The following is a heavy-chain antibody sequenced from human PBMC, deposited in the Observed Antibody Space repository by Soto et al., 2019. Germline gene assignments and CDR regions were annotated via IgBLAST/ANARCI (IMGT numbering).Heavy chain of an antibody. J-gene: IGHJ4*02. CDR3: AKSRGIPAAAVDY. V-gene: IGHV3-23*01. Sequence: EVQLLESGGGLVQAGGSLRLSCTASGFTFSSYAMSWVRQAPGKGLEWVSGIRDSGDSTYHADAVKGRFTISRDDSKNTLYLQMNSLRAEDTAIYYCAKSRGIPAAAVDYWGQGTLVTVSS. CDR1: GFTFSSYA. CDR2: IRDSGDST. D-gene: IGHD6-13*01.